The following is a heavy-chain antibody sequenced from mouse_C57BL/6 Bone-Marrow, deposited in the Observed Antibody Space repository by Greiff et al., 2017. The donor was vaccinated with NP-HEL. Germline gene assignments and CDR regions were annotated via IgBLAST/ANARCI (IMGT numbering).Heavy chain of an antibody. CDR3: ASYYYGAGGYFDV. CDR1: GYTFTSYW. J-gene: IGHJ1*03. V-gene: IGHV1-59*01. CDR2: IDPSDSYT. Sequence: QVQLQQPGAELVRPGTSVKLSCKASGYTFTSYWMHWVKQRPGQGLEWIGVIDPSDSYTNYNQKFKGKATLTVDTSSSTAYMQLSSLTSEDSAVYYCASYYYGAGGYFDVWGTGTTVTVSS. D-gene: IGHD1-1*01.